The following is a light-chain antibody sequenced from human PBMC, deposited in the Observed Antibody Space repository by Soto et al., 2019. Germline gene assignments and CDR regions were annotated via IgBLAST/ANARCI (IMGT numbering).Light chain of an antibody. Sequence: EIQLTQSPSFLSASVGDSVTITCRASPGISSYLAWYQQKPGKAPKLLIYAASSLQSGVPSWFSGSGSGTDFTLTTSSLQPEDCATYYCQQSYSTPQTFGRGTK. J-gene: IGKJ1*01. CDR1: PGISSY. CDR3: QQSYSTPQT. V-gene: IGKV1-39*01. CDR2: AAS.